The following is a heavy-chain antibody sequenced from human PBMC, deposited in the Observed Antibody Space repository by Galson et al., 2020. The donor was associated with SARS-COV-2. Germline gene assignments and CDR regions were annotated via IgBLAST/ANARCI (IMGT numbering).Heavy chain of an antibody. V-gene: IGHV3-33*01. J-gene: IGHJ3*02. CDR2: IWYDGTNK. CDR1: GFSFSGYG. Sequence: GGSLRLSCAASGFSFSGYGLHWVRQAPGKGLEWVAVIWYDGTNKYYADSVKGRFTISRDNSKDTLYLQMNSLRAEDTAVYYCARDRDILTVYDISNTGDDAFDIWGQGTVVTVSS. CDR3: ARDRDILTVYDISNTGDDAFDI. D-gene: IGHD3-9*01.